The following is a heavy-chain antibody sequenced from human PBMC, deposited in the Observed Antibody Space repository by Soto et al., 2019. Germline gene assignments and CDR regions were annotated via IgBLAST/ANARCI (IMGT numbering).Heavy chain of an antibody. J-gene: IGHJ2*01. Sequence: QVQLQESGPGLVKPSQTLSLTCTVSGASISSGGYYWGWIRQHPGKGLEWIGFIYYIGTSYYNPSLERRITLSVDTSKNHFSLHLTSVTAADTAVYYCARVLRDVLSDRYYWYFDLWGRGTLVTVSS. CDR2: IYYIGTS. D-gene: IGHD3-16*02. V-gene: IGHV4-31*03. CDR3: ARVLRDVLSDRYYWYFDL. CDR1: GASISSGGYY.